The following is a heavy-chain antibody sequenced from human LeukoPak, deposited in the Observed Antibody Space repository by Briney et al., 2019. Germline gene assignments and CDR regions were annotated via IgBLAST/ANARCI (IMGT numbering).Heavy chain of an antibody. Sequence: SQTLSLTCTVSGGSISSGGYYWSWIRQHPGKGLEWIGYIYYSGSTYYNPSLNGRVTISVDTSKNQFSLKLSSVTAADTAVYYCARVWWGENGVDSAAGYFDYWGQGTLVTVSS. CDR1: GGSISSGGYY. D-gene: IGHD2-21*01. J-gene: IGHJ4*02. V-gene: IGHV4-31*03. CDR3: ARVWWGENGVDSAAGYFDY. CDR2: IYYSGST.